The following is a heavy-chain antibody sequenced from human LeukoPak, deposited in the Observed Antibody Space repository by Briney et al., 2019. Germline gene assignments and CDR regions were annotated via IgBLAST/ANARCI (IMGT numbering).Heavy chain of an antibody. V-gene: IGHV1-18*01. J-gene: IGHJ6*03. D-gene: IGHD3-10*01. CDR3: ARDCQVTMVRGVPYYYYYMDV. CDR2: ISAYNGNT. CDR1: GYTFTNYG. Sequence: ASVKVSCKASGYTFTNYGISWVRQAPGQGLEWMGWISAYNGNTNYAQKFQGRVTMTTDTSTSTAYMELRSLRSDDTAAYYCARDCQVTMVRGVPYYYYYMDVWGKGTTVTVSS.